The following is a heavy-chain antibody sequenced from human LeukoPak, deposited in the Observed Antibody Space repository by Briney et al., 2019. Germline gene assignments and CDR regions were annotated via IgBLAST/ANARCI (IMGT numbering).Heavy chain of an antibody. J-gene: IGHJ4*02. CDR3: ARTANFAAGYYIDY. V-gene: IGHV3-21*01. CDR1: GFTFSSYT. CDR2: ISGSSRHK. D-gene: IGHD6-13*01. Sequence: PGGSLRLSCAASGFTFSSYTMNWDRQAPGKGLEWVSSISGSSRHKYYAASVKGRFTISSDSAKNSLYLQLNSMRAEDTAVYYCARTANFAAGYYIDYWGQGTLVTVSS.